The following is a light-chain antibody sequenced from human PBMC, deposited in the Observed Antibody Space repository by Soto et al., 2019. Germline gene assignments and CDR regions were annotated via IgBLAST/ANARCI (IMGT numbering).Light chain of an antibody. CDR3: SSYSGTNSNVI. V-gene: IGLV2-8*01. CDR2: EVS. CDR1: YSDIGDYNY. J-gene: IGLJ2*01. Sequence: QSALTQPPSASGSPGQSVTIPCAGTYSDIGDYNYVSWYQQHPGKVPKLIISEVSKRPSGVPDRFSGSKSGYTASLTVSDLQPADEAVYYCSSYSGTNSNVIFGGGTQLTVL.